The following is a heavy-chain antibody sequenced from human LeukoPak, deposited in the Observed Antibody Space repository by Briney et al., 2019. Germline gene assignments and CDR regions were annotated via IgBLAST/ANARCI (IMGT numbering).Heavy chain of an antibody. CDR3: AKDYSSGFLGNYFDY. Sequence: GGSLRLSCAASGFTFDDYAMPWVRQAPGKGLEWVSGISWNSGSIGYADSVKGRFTISRDNAKNSLYLQMNSLRAEDTALYYCAKDYSSGFLGNYFDYWGQGTLVTVSS. D-gene: IGHD6-19*01. J-gene: IGHJ4*02. CDR1: GFTFDDYA. V-gene: IGHV3-9*01. CDR2: ISWNSGSI.